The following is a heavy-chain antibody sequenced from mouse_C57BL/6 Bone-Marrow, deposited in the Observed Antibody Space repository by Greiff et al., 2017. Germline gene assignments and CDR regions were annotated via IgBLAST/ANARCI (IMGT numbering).Heavy chain of an antibody. CDR2: IWSGGST. D-gene: IGHD2-3*01. CDR3: AKSDGYLFAY. V-gene: IGHV2-2*01. Sequence: VQGVESGPGLVQPSQSLSITCTVSGFSLTSYGVHWVRQSPGKGLEWLGVIWSGGSTDYNAAFISRLSISKDNSKSQVFFKMNSLQADDAAIYYCAKSDGYLFAYWGQGTLVTVSA. CDR1: GFSLTSYG. J-gene: IGHJ3*01.